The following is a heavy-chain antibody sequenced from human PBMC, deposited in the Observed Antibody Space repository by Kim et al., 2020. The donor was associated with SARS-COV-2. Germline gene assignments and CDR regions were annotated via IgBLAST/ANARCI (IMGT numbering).Heavy chain of an antibody. V-gene: IGHV4-34*01. CDR3: ARGWRYSSSWWGAFDI. D-gene: IGHD6-13*01. CDR1: GGSFSGYY. CDR2: INHSGST. Sequence: SETLSLTCAVYGGSFSGYYWSWIRQPPGKGLEWIGEINHSGSTNYNPSLKSRVTISVDTSKNQFSLKLSSVTAADTAVYYCARGWRYSSSWWGAFDIWGQGTMVTVSS. J-gene: IGHJ3*02.